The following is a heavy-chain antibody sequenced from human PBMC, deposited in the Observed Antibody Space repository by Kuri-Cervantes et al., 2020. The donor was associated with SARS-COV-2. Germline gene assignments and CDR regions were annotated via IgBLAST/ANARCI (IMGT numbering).Heavy chain of an antibody. CDR3: ARALHYYDSSGYLPGY. J-gene: IGHJ4*02. CDR2: IYPGDSDT. V-gene: IGHV5-51*01. Sequence: GESLKISCKGSGYSFTSYWIGWVRQMPGKGLEWMGIIYPGDSDTRYSPSFQGQVTISADKSFSTAYLRWSSLKASDTAMYYCARALHYYDSSGYLPGYWGQGTLVTVSS. CDR1: GYSFTSYW. D-gene: IGHD3-22*01.